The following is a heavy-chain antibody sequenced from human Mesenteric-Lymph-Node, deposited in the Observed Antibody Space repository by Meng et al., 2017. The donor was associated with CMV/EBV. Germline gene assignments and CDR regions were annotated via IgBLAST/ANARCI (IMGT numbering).Heavy chain of an antibody. J-gene: IGHJ4*02. CDR3: AKDIAGIAAAGTARYFDY. CDR2: ISWDGGST. CDR1: GFTFDDYT. V-gene: IGHV3-43*01. Sequence: LSLTCAASGFTFDDYTMHWVRQAPGKGLEWVSLISWDGGSTYYADSVEGRFTISRDNSKNSLYLQMNSLRTEDTALYYCAKDIAGIAAAGTARYFDYWGQGTLVTVSS. D-gene: IGHD6-13*01.